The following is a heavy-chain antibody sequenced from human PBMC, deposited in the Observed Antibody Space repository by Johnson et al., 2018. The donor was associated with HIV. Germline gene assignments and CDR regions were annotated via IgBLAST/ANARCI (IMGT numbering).Heavy chain of an antibody. Sequence: VQLVESGGGLVQPGGYLRLSCAASGFAFSSYAMTWVRQAPGKGLEWVSAISGSGGSTYYADSVKGQFTISRDNSKNTLYLQMNSLRAEDTAIYYCARFRSSNWFDAFDIWGQGTMVTVSA. J-gene: IGHJ3*02. D-gene: IGHD6-13*01. CDR1: GFAFSSYA. V-gene: IGHV3-23*04. CDR3: ARFRSSNWFDAFDI. CDR2: ISGSGGST.